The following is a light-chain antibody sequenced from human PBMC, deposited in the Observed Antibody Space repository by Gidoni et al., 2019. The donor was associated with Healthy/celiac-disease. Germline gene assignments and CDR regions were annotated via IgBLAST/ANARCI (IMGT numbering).Light chain of an antibody. CDR2: AAS. V-gene: IGKV1-9*01. CDR3: QQLNSYPP. CDR1: QGISSY. J-gene: IGKJ1*01. Sequence: DIQLTQSPSFLSASVGDRVTITCRASQGISSYLAWYQQKPGKAPKLLIYAASTLQSGVPSRFSGSGSGTEFTLTISSLQPEDFATYYCQQLNSYPPFXQXTKVXIK.